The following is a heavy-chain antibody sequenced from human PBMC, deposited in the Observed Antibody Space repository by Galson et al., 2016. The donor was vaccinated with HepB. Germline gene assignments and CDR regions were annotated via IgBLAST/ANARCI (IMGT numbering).Heavy chain of an antibody. CDR3: ARGRTWDSTSGINY. CDR2: ISGSGGSA. CDR1: GFTFSNYA. D-gene: IGHD2-2*01. V-gene: IGHV3-23*01. J-gene: IGHJ4*02. Sequence: SLRLSCAASGFTFSNYAMTWVRQAPGKGLEWVSGISGSGGSAYYADSVKGRFTISRDNSKNTLYLQMNSLRAEDTAMYLCARGRTWDSTSGINYWGQGTLVTVSS.